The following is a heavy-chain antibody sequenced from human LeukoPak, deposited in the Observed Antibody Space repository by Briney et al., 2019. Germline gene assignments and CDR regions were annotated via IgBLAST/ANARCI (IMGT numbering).Heavy chain of an antibody. D-gene: IGHD2-15*01. CDR1: GFSFSSYS. CDR2: ISGSGDST. J-gene: IGHJ4*02. Sequence: PGGSLRLSCAASGFSFSSYSMSWVRQAPGKGLEWVSTISGSGDSTYYADSVKGRFTISGDNSKNTLFLQMNSLRAEDTAVYYCAKSDCSVISCYVLDYWGQGTLVTVSS. V-gene: IGHV3-23*01. CDR3: AKSDCSVISCYVLDY.